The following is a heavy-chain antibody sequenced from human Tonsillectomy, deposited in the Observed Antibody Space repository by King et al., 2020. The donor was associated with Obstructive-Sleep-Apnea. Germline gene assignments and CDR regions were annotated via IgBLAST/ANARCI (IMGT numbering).Heavy chain of an antibody. Sequence: QLVQSGAEVKESGESLRSSCQGSGYSFATYWSGWVGQMPGKGLEWRVISYPGDSDSRYSPSFQGQVTISADKTFRTAYLQWSSLQASDTAMYYCARGYDRNYFDYWGQGTLVTVSS. J-gene: IGHJ4*02. D-gene: IGHD5-12*01. V-gene: IGHV5-51*01. CDR2: SYPGDSDS. CDR3: ARGYDRNYFDY. CDR1: GYSFATYW.